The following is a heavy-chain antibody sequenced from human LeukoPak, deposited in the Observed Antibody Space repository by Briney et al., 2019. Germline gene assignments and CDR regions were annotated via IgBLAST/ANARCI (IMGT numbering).Heavy chain of an antibody. CDR3: ARSRGSGFDY. J-gene: IGHJ4*02. CDR1: GGSISSGGYY. D-gene: IGHD6-19*01. V-gene: IGHV4-31*03. CDR2: IYYSGST. Sequence: SETLSLTCTVSGGSISSGGYYWSWIRQHPGKGLEWIGYIYYSGSTYYNPSLKSRVTISVDTSKNQFSLKLSSVTAADTAVYYCARSRGSGFDYWGQGTLVTVSS.